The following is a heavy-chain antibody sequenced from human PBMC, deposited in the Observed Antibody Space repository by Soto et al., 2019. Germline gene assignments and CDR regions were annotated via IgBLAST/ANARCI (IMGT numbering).Heavy chain of an antibody. CDR1: GYTFTKSA. D-gene: IGHD6-25*01. V-gene: IGHV1-3*01. CDR2: ISGGNGNT. J-gene: IGHJ4*02. CDR3: ARDGVAAGNINFDY. Sequence: QVQLVQSGAEVKKPGASVKVSCKASGYTFTKSAMHWVRQAPGQRLEWMGWISGGNGNTKYSPKLQDRVTITRDTSASTAYMELSSLRSEDTALYYCARDGVAAGNINFDYWGQGTLVTVSS.